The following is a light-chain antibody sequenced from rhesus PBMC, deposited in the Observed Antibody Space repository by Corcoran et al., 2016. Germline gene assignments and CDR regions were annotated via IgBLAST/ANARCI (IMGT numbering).Light chain of an antibody. CDR1: QGISSW. CDR3: QQYDKTPWT. Sequence: DIRMTQSPSSLSASVGDTVTITCRASQGISSWLAWYQQKPGKDPNLLIYKASSLQSGVPSRFSGSRSGTDFTLTISSMQSEDFATYYCQQYDKTPWTFGLGTKVEIK. J-gene: IGKJ1*01. V-gene: IGKV1-21*01. CDR2: KAS.